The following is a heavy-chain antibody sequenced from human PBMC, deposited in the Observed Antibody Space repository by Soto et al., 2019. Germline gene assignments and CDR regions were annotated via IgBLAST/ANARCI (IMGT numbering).Heavy chain of an antibody. D-gene: IGHD3-10*01. CDR2: INSDGSST. Sequence: PGGSLRLSCAASGFTFSNYWMHWVRQAPGKGLVWVSRINSDGSSTSYADSVKGRFTISRDNAKNTLYLQMNSLRAEDTAVYYCARARTRYGSGSYYSPYYYYGMDVWGQGTTVTVSS. J-gene: IGHJ6*02. V-gene: IGHV3-74*01. CDR1: GFTFSNYW. CDR3: ARARTRYGSGSYYSPYYYYGMDV.